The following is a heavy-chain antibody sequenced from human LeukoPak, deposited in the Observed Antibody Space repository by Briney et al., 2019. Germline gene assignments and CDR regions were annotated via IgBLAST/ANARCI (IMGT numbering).Heavy chain of an antibody. V-gene: IGHV1-8*03. CDR3: ARASETAAAFDY. Sequence: ASVKVSCKASGYTFTSYDINWVRQATGQGLEWMGWMNPNSGNTGYAQKFQGRVTITRNISISTAYMELSSLRSEDTAVYYCARASETAAAFDYWGQGTLVTVSS. CDR1: GYTFTSYD. D-gene: IGHD6-13*01. CDR2: MNPNSGNT. J-gene: IGHJ4*02.